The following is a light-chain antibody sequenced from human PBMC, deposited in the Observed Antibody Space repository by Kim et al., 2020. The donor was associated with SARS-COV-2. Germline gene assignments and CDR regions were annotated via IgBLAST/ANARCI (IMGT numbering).Light chain of an antibody. Sequence: EIVLTQSPAALSLSLGERATLSCRASQSVSTFLVWYQHKPGQGPRLLIYAASNRATGIPGRFGGSGSGTDFTLTISSLEPEDFAVYYCQQRSNWPYTFGQGTKLEIK. CDR2: AAS. CDR1: QSVSTF. J-gene: IGKJ2*01. CDR3: QQRSNWPYT. V-gene: IGKV3-11*01.